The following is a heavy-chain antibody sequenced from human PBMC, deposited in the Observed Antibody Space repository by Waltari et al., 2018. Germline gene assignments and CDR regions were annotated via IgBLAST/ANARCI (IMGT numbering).Heavy chain of an antibody. D-gene: IGHD6-13*01. V-gene: IGHV3-11*06. CDR1: GFTFSDYY. CDR2: ISSSSSYT. J-gene: IGHJ4*02. Sequence: QVQLVESGGGLVKPGGSLRLSCAASGFTFSDYYMSWIRQAPGEGLEWVSYISSSSSYTNYADSVQGRFTISRDNAKNSLYLQMNSLRAEDTAVYYCAREIAAAYFDYWGQGTLVTVSS. CDR3: AREIAAAYFDY.